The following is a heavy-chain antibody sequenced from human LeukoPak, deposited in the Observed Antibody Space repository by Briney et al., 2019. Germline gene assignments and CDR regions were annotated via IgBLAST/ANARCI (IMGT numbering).Heavy chain of an antibody. V-gene: IGHV4-30-4*08. Sequence: PSETLSLTCTVSGGSISSGDYYWSWIRQPPGKGLEWIGYIYYSGSTCYNPSLNSRVTISVDTSKNQFSLKLSSVTAADTAVYYCASRLVVPAGIDYWGQGTLVTVSS. CDR1: GGSISSGDYY. J-gene: IGHJ4*02. D-gene: IGHD2-2*01. CDR3: ASRLVVPAGIDY. CDR2: IYYSGST.